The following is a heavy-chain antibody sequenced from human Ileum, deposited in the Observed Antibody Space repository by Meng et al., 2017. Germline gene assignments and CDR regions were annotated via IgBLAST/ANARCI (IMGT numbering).Heavy chain of an antibody. CDR1: GGSFSGYY. CDR2: INHSGST. CDR3: ARGGPWFDP. J-gene: IGHJ5*02. Sequence: QGPLKQGGAGLLKPSGTLSLTCAVYGGSFSGYYWSWIRQPQGKGLEWIGEINHSGSTNYNPSLKSRVTISVDTSKNQFSLKLSSVTAADTAVYYCARGGPWFDPWGQGTLVTVSS. V-gene: IGHV4-34*01.